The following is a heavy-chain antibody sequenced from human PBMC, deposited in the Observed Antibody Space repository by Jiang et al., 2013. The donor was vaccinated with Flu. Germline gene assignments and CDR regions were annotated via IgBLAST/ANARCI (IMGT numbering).Heavy chain of an antibody. CDR3: ASRYCSSTSCYDSYYYYYGMDV. D-gene: IGHD2-2*01. CDR1: GGTFSSYA. Sequence: GAEVKKPGSSVKVSCKASGGTFSSYAISWVRQAPGQGLEWMGGIIPIFGTANYAQKFQGRVTITADESTSTAYMELSSLRSEDTAVYYCASRYCSSTSCYDSYYYYYGMDVWGQGTTVTVSS. J-gene: IGHJ6*02. V-gene: IGHV1-69*01. CDR2: IIPIFGTA.